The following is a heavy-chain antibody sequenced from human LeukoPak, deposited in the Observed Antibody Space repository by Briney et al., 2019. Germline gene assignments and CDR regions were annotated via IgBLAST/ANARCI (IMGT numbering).Heavy chain of an antibody. J-gene: IGHJ3*02. CDR3: ATTIAAAGYDAFDI. CDR1: GYTFTIYA. D-gene: IGHD6-13*01. Sequence: GASVTVSCKASGYTFTIYAMNWVRQAPGQGLEWMGWINTNTGNPTYAQGFTGRFVFSLDTSVSTAYPQISSLKAEDTAVYYCATTIAAAGYDAFDIWGQGTMVTVSS. CDR2: INTNTGNP. V-gene: IGHV7-4-1*02.